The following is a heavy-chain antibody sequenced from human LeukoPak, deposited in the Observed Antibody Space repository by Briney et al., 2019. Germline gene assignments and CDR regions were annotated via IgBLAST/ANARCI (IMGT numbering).Heavy chain of an antibody. Sequence: SETLSLTRTVSGGSISSSSYYWGWIRQPPGKGLEWIGSIYYSGSTYYNPSLKSRVTISVDTSKNQFSLKLCSVTAADTAVYYCARHSGYCSGGSCYPNWFDPWGQGTLVTVSS. J-gene: IGHJ5*02. CDR2: IYYSGST. CDR1: GGSISSSSYY. D-gene: IGHD2-15*01. CDR3: ARHSGYCSGGSCYPNWFDP. V-gene: IGHV4-39*01.